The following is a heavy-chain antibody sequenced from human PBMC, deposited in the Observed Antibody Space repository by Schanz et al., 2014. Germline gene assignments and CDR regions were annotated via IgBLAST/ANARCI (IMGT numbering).Heavy chain of an antibody. V-gene: IGHV3-53*01. Sequence: EVQLVESGGGLIQPGGSLRLSCAVSGFTVNTNYMSWVRQAPGKGLEWISSMYINSGSTQYADSVKGRFIISRDSSKNTLFLQMNSLRPEDTALYFCARDEGRDGYNLAFDVWGQGTTVTVSS. CDR2: MYINSGST. CDR1: GFTVNTNY. J-gene: IGHJ6*02. D-gene: IGHD5-12*01. CDR3: ARDEGRDGYNLAFDV.